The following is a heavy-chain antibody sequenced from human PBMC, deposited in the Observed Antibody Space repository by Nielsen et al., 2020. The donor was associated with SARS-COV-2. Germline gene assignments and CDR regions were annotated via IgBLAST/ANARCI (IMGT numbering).Heavy chain of an antibody. CDR2: ISFDGSDE. Sequence: GESLKISCAASGLTVSSNYMHWVRQAPGKGLEWVAVISFDGSDEYSADSVKGRFTISRDNAKNTLYLQMTSLRTEDTAVYYCAREDSWELLRTYDALDIWGQGTMVSVSS. CDR1: GLTVSSNY. CDR3: AREDSWELLRTYDALDI. D-gene: IGHD1-26*01. J-gene: IGHJ3*02. V-gene: IGHV3-30-3*01.